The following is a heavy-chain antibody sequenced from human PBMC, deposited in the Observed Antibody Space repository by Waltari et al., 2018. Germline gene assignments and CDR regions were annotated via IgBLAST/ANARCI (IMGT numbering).Heavy chain of an antibody. V-gene: IGHV1-2*02. D-gene: IGHD3-22*01. CDR3: ARIKWLLQEYYFDY. CDR2: INPNSGGT. J-gene: IGHJ4*02. CDR1: GYTFTGYD. Sequence: QVQLVQSGAEVKKPGASVKVSCKDSGYTFTGYDMHWVRQAPGQGLEWMGWINPNSGGTNYAQKVQGRVTMTRDTSISTAYVELSRLRSDDTAVYYCARIKWLLQEYYFDYWGQGTLVTVSS.